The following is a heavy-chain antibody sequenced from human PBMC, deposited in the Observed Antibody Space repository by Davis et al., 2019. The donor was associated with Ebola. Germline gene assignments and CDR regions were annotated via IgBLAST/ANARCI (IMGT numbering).Heavy chain of an antibody. Sequence: HTGGSLRLSCVASGFTFSNYWMHWVRQAPGKGLVWVSRIKSDGSITTYADSVKGRFTISRDNAKNTLYLQMNSLRAEDTAVYYCARDVYHMEVWGQGTTVTVSS. D-gene: IGHD5/OR15-5a*01. CDR3: ARDVYHMEV. CDR2: IKSDGSIT. CDR1: GFTFSNYW. V-gene: IGHV3-74*01. J-gene: IGHJ6*02.